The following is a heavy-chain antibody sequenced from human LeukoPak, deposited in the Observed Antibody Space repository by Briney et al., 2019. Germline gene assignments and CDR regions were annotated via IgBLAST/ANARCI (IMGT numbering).Heavy chain of an antibody. V-gene: IGHV3-74*01. J-gene: IGHJ1*01. Sequence: GGSLRLSCAASGFTLSSYWMHWVRQAPGKGLVWVSRIKSDGRTNYADSVKGRCTISRDNAKNTVSLQMNSLRAEDTGVYYCARAPSEIGGYYPEYFRHWGQGTLVIVSS. D-gene: IGHD3-22*01. CDR1: GFTLSSYW. CDR3: ARAPSEIGGYYPEYFRH. CDR2: IKSDGRT.